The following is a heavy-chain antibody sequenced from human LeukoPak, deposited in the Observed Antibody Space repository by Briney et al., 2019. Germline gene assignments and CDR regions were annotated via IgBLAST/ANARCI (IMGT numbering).Heavy chain of an antibody. CDR3: ARDRAYTYGYAYYFEN. CDR1: GFTVSSNY. V-gene: IGHV3-66*01. CDR2: IYSAGST. J-gene: IGHJ4*02. D-gene: IGHD5-18*01. Sequence: GGSLRLSCAASGFTVSSNYMSWVRQAPGKGLEWVSVIYSAGSTFYADSVKGRLTISRDNSNNMVHLQMNSLRAEDTAVYYCARDRAYTYGYAYYFENWGQGTLVTVSS.